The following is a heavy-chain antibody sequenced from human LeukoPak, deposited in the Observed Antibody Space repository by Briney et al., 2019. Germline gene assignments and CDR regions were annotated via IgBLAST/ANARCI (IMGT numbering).Heavy chain of an antibody. V-gene: IGHV4-4*02. CDR3: ARDGGSDQYYFDN. Sequence: SETLSLTCNVSGESISSHYWSWTRQPPGKGLEWIAEISHSGTTHYNPSLKSRVIISVDKSKNQVFLKLNSVTAADTAMYYCARDGGSDQYYFDNWGQGTLVTVSS. CDR2: ISHSGTT. CDR1: GESISSHY. D-gene: IGHD6-19*01. J-gene: IGHJ4*02.